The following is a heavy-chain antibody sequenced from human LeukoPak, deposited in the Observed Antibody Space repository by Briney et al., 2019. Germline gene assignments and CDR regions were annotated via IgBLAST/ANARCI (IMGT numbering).Heavy chain of an antibody. CDR1: GFTVSSNY. D-gene: IGHD3-10*01. V-gene: IGHV3-53*01. CDR2: IYSGGST. CDR3: VSGKSLWFRELWNDY. Sequence: GGSLRLSCAASGFTVSSNYMSWVRQAPGKGLEWVSVIYSGGSTYYADSVKGRFTISRDNSKNTLYLQMNSLRAEDTAVYYCVSGKSLWFRELWNDYWGQGTLVTVSS. J-gene: IGHJ4*02.